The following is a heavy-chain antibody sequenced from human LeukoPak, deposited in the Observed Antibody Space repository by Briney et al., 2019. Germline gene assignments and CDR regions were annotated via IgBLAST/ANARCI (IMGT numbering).Heavy chain of an antibody. CDR2: INRGGGIA. J-gene: IGHJ5*02. V-gene: IGHV3-48*03. Sequence: PGGSLRLSCAASGFIFSNYEMNWVRQAPGKGLEWVSYINRGGGIAYYVDSVRGRFTISRDNTKNALYLQMNSLRAKDTAVYYCAALWFDPWGQGTLVTVPS. CDR3: AALWFDP. CDR1: GFIFSNYE.